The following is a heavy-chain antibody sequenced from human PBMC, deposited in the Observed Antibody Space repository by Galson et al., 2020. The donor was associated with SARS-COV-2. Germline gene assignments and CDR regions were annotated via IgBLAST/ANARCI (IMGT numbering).Heavy chain of an antibody. J-gene: IGHJ4*02. Sequence: GESLKISCTASGFTFGDRALSWVRQAPGKGLEWVGFIRGTPYGGTTQYAASVRGRFTISRDDSKSIAYLQMNSLKTEDTAVYYCSRGAIAVAYDYWGQGTLVTVSS. CDR1: GFTFGDRA. CDR2: IRGTPYGGTT. D-gene: IGHD6-19*01. CDR3: SRGAIAVAYDY. V-gene: IGHV3-49*04.